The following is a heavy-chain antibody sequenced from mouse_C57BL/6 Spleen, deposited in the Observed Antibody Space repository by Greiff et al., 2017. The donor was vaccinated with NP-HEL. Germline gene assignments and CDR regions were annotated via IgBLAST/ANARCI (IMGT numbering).Heavy chain of an antibody. V-gene: IGHV1-15*01. Sequence: QVHVKQSGAELVRPGASVTLSCKASGYTFTDYEMHWVKQTPVHGLEWIGAIDPETGGTAYNQKFKGKAILTADKSSSTAYMELRSLTSEDSAVYYCTRRDGYYVYAMDYWGQGTSVTVSS. J-gene: IGHJ4*01. CDR2: IDPETGGT. CDR1: GYTFTDYE. D-gene: IGHD2-3*01. CDR3: TRRDGYYVYAMDY.